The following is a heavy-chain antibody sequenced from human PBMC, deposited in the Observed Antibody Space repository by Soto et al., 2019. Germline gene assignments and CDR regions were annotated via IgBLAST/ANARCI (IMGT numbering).Heavy chain of an antibody. CDR1: GYTFTGYY. D-gene: IGHD3-9*01. V-gene: IGHV1-2*04. Sequence: QVQLVQSGAEVQKPGASVKVSCKASGYTFTGYYMNWVRQAPGQGLEWMGWINPNSGGTNYAQKFQGWVTMTRDTSISTAYMELSRLRSDDTAVYYCARERRVTSYYYYYGMDVWGQGTTVTVSS. CDR2: INPNSGGT. CDR3: ARERRVTSYYYYYGMDV. J-gene: IGHJ6*02.